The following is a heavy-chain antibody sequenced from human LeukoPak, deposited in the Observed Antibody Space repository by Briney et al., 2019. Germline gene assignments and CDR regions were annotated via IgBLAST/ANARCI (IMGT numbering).Heavy chain of an antibody. CDR2: FYHSGST. CDR1: GGSISNYH. D-gene: IGHD6-19*01. CDR3: ASTQQWLAFDY. V-gene: IGHV4-59*01. Sequence: PSETLSLTCTVSGGSISNYHWSWMRQPPGKGLEWIGCFYHSGSTTYNPSLKSRVTTSVDTSKNEFSLKLNSVTAADTAVYYCASTQQWLAFDYWGQGIPVTVSS. J-gene: IGHJ4*02.